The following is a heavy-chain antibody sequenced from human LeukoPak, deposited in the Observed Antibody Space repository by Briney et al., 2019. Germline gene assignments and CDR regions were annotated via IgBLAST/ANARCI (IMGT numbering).Heavy chain of an antibody. Sequence: GGSLRLSCAASGFTFSDYSMNWVRQAPGKGLEWVSSISSGSTYIYYADSVKGRFTISRDNAKNSLYLQMNSLRAGDTAVYYCAREVLMGPRYFDYWGQGTLVTVSS. V-gene: IGHV3-21*01. CDR1: GFTFSDYS. J-gene: IGHJ4*02. D-gene: IGHD3-10*01. CDR3: AREVLMGPRYFDY. CDR2: ISSGSTYI.